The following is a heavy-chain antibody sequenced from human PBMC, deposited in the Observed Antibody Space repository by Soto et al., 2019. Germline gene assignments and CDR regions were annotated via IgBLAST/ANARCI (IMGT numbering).Heavy chain of an antibody. CDR3: ARDFAVVVVAATEAYYYYGMDV. J-gene: IGHJ6*02. CDR2: ISYDGSNK. V-gene: IGHV3-30-3*01. CDR1: GFTFSSYA. Sequence: GGSLRLSCAASGFTFSSYAMHWVRQAPGKGLEWVAVISYDGSNKYYADSVKGRFTISRDNSKNTLYLQMNSLRAEDTAVYYCARDFAVVVVAATEAYYYYGMDVWGQGTTVTVSS. D-gene: IGHD2-15*01.